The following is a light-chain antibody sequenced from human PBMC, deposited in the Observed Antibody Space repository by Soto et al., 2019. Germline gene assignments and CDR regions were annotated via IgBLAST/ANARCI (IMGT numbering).Light chain of an antibody. J-gene: IGKJ4*01. Sequence: EIVMTQSPATLSVSPGDRVTLSCRASQNIDNNLAWYQQRPGQPPRLLIYGASTRANGIPARFSGSGSGTELTLPISSLQSEDFAAYCCQQYNNWPPLTFGGGTKVEIK. CDR1: QNIDNN. CDR3: QQYNNWPPLT. V-gene: IGKV3D-15*01. CDR2: GAS.